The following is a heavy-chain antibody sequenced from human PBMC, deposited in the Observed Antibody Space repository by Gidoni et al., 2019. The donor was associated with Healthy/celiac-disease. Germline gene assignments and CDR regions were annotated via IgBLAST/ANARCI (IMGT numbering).Heavy chain of an antibody. CDR3: ARDGEIVPARYGMDV. V-gene: IGHV4-38-2*02. J-gene: IGHJ6*02. D-gene: IGHD2-2*01. CDR2: IYHSGST. Sequence: QVQLQESGPGLVKPSETLSLTCAVSGYSISSGYYWGWIRQPPGKGLEWIGSIYHSGSTYYTPSLKSRVTISVDTSKNQFSLKLSSVTAADTAVYYCARDGEIVPARYGMDVWGQGTTVTVSS. CDR1: GYSISSGYY.